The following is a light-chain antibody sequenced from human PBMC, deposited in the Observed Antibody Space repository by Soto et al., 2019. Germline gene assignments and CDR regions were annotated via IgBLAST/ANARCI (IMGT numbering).Light chain of an antibody. CDR2: EAT. CDR1: SRDIGTYDL. Sequence: QSALIQPASVSGSPRQSITISCTGTSRDIGTYDLVSWYQQHPGKVPKLIIYEATKRPSGVSSRFSGSKPGTTASLTISGLQAEDEADYYCCSYAGYTTYVLGSATKVTVX. V-gene: IGLV2-23*01. J-gene: IGLJ6*01. CDR3: CSYAGYTTYV.